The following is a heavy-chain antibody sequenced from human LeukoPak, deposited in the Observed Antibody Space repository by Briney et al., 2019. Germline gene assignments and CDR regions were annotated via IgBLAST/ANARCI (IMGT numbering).Heavy chain of an antibody. CDR2: INHSGST. CDR3: ARGYCSSTSCYRMDV. V-gene: IGHV4-34*01. J-gene: IGHJ6*04. Sequence: KPSETLSLTCAVYGGSFSGYYWSWIRQPPGKGLEWIGEINHSGSTNYNPSLKSRVTISVDTSKNQFSLKLSSVTAADTAVYYCARGYCSSTSCYRMDVWGKGTTVTVSS. D-gene: IGHD2-2*01. CDR1: GGSFSGYY.